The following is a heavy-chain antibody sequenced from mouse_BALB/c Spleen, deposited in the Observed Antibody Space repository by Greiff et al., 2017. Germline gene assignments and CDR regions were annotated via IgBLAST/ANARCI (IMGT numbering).Heavy chain of an antibody. CDR3: ASNGNYDYAMDY. CDR1: GFTFSSYA. CDR2: ISSGGSYT. V-gene: IGHV5-9-3*01. Sequence: EVKLVESGGGLVKPGGSLKLSCAASGFTFSSYAMSWVRQTPEKRLEWVATISSGGSYTYYPDSVKGRFTISRDNAKNTLYLQMNSLRSEDTAMYDCASNGNYDYAMDYWGQGTSVTVSS. D-gene: IGHD2-1*01. J-gene: IGHJ4*01.